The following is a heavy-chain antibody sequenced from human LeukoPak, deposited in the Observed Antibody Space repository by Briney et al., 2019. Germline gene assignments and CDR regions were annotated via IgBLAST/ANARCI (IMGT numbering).Heavy chain of an antibody. D-gene: IGHD6-13*01. J-gene: IGHJ3*02. Sequence: ASVKVSCKASGYTFTSYGISWVRQAPRQGLEWMGWISAYNGNTNYAQKLQGRVTMTTDTSTSTAYMELRSLRSDDTAVYYCAREGSSSWYILNAFDIWGQGTMVTVSS. CDR2: ISAYNGNT. CDR3: AREGSSSWYILNAFDI. V-gene: IGHV1-18*01. CDR1: GYTFTSYG.